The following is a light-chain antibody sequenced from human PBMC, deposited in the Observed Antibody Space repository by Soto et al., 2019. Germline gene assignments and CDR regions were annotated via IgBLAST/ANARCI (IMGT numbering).Light chain of an antibody. CDR1: SSDVGGYNY. Sequence: QSALTQPRSVSGSPGQSVTISCTGTSSDVGGYNYVSWYQQHPGKATKFIIYNVSKRPSGLPDRFSGSKSANTASLTISGLQAEDEADYYCCSYAGSYTRVFGGGTKMTGL. J-gene: IGLJ2*01. CDR3: CSYAGSYTRV. V-gene: IGLV2-11*01. CDR2: NVS.